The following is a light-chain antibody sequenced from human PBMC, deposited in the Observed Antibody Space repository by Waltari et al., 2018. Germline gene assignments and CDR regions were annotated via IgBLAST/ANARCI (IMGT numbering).Light chain of an antibody. CDR3: QKYESLPAT. CDR2: HAS. V-gene: IGKV3-20*01. CDR1: QSVSKY. Sequence: EIVLTQSPGSLSLSPGERATLSCRASQSVSKYLAWYQQKPGPAPRLLIYHASSRATGIPDRFSGSGYGTDFSLTISRLEPEDFAVYYCQKYESLPATFGQGTKVEIK. J-gene: IGKJ1*01.